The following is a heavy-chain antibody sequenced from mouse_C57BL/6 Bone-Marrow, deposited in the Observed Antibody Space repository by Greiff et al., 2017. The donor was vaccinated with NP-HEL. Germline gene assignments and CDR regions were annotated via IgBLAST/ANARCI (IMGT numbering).Heavy chain of an antibody. D-gene: IGHD1-1*01. CDR1: GVDFSRYW. CDR2: INPDSSTI. V-gene: IGHV4-1*01. CDR3: ARRITTVVYWYFDV. Sequence: AASGVDFSRYWMSWVRRAPGKGLEWIGEINPDSSTINYAPSLKDKFIISRDNAKNTLYLQMSKVRSEDTALYYCARRITTVVYWYFDVWGTGTTVTVSS. J-gene: IGHJ1*03.